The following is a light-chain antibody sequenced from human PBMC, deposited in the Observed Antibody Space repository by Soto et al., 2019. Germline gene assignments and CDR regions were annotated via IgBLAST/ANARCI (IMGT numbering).Light chain of an antibody. V-gene: IGKV1-5*01. Sequence: TPSTLSASVGDRVTITCRASQSISSWLAWYQQKTGKAPKLLIYDASSLESGVPSRFSGSGSGTEFTLTINSLQPDDFATYNCQPSNLYWTFGQVSKVAIK. J-gene: IGKJ1*01. CDR1: QSISSW. CDR2: DAS. CDR3: QPSNLYWT.